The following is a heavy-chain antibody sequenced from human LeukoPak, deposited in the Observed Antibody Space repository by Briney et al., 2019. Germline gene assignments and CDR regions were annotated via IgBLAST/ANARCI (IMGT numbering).Heavy chain of an antibody. J-gene: IGHJ3*02. Sequence: PSETLSLTCSVSGGSISSYYWSWIRQPPGKGLEWIGYIYYSGRTNYNPSLKSRVTISVDTSKNQFSLTLSSVTAADTAVYYCARESGPAAYDTFDIWGQGTMVTVSS. CDR3: ARESGPAAYDTFDI. CDR2: IYYSGRT. CDR1: GGSISSYY. D-gene: IGHD1-26*01. V-gene: IGHV4-59*01.